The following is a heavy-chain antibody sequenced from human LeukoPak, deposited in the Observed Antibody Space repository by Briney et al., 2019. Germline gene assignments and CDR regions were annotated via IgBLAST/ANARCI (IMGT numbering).Heavy chain of an antibody. D-gene: IGHD6-19*01. CDR1: SYTFTSYG. CDR3: ARDRAGFIAVAGTVGDY. Sequence: ASVKVSCKASSYTFTSYGISWVRQAPGQGLEWMGWISAYNGNTNYAQKLQGRVTMTTDTSTSTAYMELRSLRSDDTAVYYCARDRAGFIAVAGTVGDYWGQGTLVTVSP. V-gene: IGHV1-18*01. J-gene: IGHJ4*02. CDR2: ISAYNGNT.